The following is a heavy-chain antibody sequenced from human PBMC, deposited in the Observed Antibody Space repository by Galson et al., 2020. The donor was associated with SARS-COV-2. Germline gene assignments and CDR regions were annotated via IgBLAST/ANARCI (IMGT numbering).Heavy chain of an antibody. CDR3: ASDPGWGSSWPLDY. Sequence: GGSLRLSCAASGFTFSSYGLHWVRQAPGTGLEWVAVICYDGSNKYYADSFKGRFTISRDNSNNTLYLQMNSLRAEDTAVYYCASDPGWGSSWPLDYWGQGTLVTVSS. D-gene: IGHD6-13*01. CDR2: ICYDGSNK. CDR1: GFTFSSYG. J-gene: IGHJ4*02. V-gene: IGHV3-33*01.